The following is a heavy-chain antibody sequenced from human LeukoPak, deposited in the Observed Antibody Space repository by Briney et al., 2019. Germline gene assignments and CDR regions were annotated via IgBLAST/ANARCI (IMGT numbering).Heavy chain of an antibody. J-gene: IGHJ4*02. CDR3: AKSLWFGDEVNFDY. D-gene: IGHD3-10*01. CDR2: IYYSGST. V-gene: IGHV4-59*08. Sequence: PSETLSLTCTVSGGSTSSYYWSWIRQPPGKGLEWIGYIYYSGSTYYNPSLKSRVTISVDTSKNQFSLKLSSVTAADTAVYYCAKSLWFGDEVNFDYWGQGTLVTVSS. CDR1: GGSTSSYY.